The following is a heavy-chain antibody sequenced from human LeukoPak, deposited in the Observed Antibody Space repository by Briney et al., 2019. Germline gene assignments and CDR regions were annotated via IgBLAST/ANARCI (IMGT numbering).Heavy chain of an antibody. CDR1: GFTFSSYI. J-gene: IGHJ4*02. CDR2: IKRNAEAT. Sequence: GGSLRLSREASGFTFSSYIMTWVRQAPGKGLEWVSTIKRNAEATFYADSVKDRFTISRDDSKSTLYLQMNSLRADETALYFCAREHESDGYPTSDDWGQGTLVTVSS. CDR3: AREHESDGYPTSDD. V-gene: IGHV3-23*01. D-gene: IGHD3-22*01.